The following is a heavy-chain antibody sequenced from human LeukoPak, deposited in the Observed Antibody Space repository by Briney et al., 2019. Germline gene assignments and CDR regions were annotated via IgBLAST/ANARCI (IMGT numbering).Heavy chain of an antibody. CDR1: GFTFDDYG. Sequence: GGSLRLSCAVSGFTFDDYGMSWVRQAPGKGLEWVSGINWNGGSTGYADSVKGRFTISRDNAKNSLYLQMNSLRAEDTALYHCARADWSGTSDYWGQGTLVTVSS. CDR3: ARADWSGTSDY. V-gene: IGHV3-20*01. D-gene: IGHD1-1*01. CDR2: INWNGGST. J-gene: IGHJ4*02.